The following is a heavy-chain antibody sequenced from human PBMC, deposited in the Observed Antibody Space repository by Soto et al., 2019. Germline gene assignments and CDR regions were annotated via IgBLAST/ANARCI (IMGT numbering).Heavy chain of an antibody. D-gene: IGHD6-13*01. Sequence: SVKVSCKASGGTFSSYAISWVRQAPGQGLEWMGGIIPIFGTANYAQKFQGRVTITADESTSTAYMELSSLRSEDTAVYYCARDRIAAAGTSYYYYYGMDVWGQGTTVTV. CDR3: ARDRIAAAGTSYYYYYGMDV. CDR2: IIPIFGTA. CDR1: GGTFSSYA. V-gene: IGHV1-69*13. J-gene: IGHJ6*02.